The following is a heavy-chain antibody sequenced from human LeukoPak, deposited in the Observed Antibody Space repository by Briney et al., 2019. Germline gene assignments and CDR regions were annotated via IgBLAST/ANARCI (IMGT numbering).Heavy chain of an antibody. V-gene: IGHV3-7*01. CDR3: ATRNNLEY. CDR1: GFTFSGHW. Sequence: QPGGSLRLSCTASGFTFSGHWMNWVRQAPGKGLEWVANIKYDGTEKHYVASVEGRFTISRDNAKESVYLQMSNLRAEDTAVYYCATRNNLEYWGQGILVTVSS. CDR2: IKYDGTEK. J-gene: IGHJ4*02.